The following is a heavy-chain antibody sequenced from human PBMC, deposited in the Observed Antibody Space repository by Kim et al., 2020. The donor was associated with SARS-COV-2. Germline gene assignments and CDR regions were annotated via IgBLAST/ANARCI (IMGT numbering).Heavy chain of an antibody. CDR3: ARHRVAQWLNDYYYYGMDV. CDR1: GYSFTSYW. Sequence: GESLKISCKGSGYSFTSYWIGWVRQMPGKGLEWMGIIYPGDSDTRYSPSFQGQVTISADQSISTAYLQWSSLKASDTAMYYCARHRVAQWLNDYYYYGMDVWGQGTTVTVSS. D-gene: IGHD6-19*01. V-gene: IGHV5-51*01. CDR2: IYPGDSDT. J-gene: IGHJ6*02.